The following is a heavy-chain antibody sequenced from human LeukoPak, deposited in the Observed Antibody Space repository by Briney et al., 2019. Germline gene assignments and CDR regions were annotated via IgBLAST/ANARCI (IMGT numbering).Heavy chain of an antibody. D-gene: IGHD3-10*01. CDR2: INHSGST. J-gene: IGHJ4*02. CDR1: GGSFSGYY. CDR3: ARRLRAGRLDY. Sequence: SETLSLTCAVYGGSFSGYYWGWIRQPPGKGLEWIGEINHSGSTNYNPSLKSRVTISVNTSKNQFSLKLSSVTAADTAVYYCARRLRAGRLDYWGQGTLVTVSS. V-gene: IGHV4-34*01.